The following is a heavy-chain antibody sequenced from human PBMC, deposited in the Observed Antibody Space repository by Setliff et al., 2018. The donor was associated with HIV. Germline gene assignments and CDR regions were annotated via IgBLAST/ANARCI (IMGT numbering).Heavy chain of an antibody. CDR2: MYYSGST. CDR3: ARVYDFWSGKYAFDI. D-gene: IGHD3-3*01. CDR1: GGSISSHY. Sequence: ETLSLTCTVSGGSISSHYWSWIRQPPGKGLEWIGYMYYSGSTNYNPSLKSRVSISVDTSKNQFSLKLSSVTAADTAVYYCARVYDFWSGKYAFDIWGQGTMVTVSS. J-gene: IGHJ3*02. V-gene: IGHV4-59*11.